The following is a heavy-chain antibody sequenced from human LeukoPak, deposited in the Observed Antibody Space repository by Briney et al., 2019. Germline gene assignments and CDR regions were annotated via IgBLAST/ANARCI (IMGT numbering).Heavy chain of an antibody. V-gene: IGHV1-69*13. Sequence: ASVTVSCTASGGTFSSYAISWVRQAPGQGLEWMGGIIPIFGTANYAQKFQGRVTITADESTSTAYMELSSLRSEDTAVYYCARDYYDSSGYLHAFDYWGQGTLVTVSS. CDR2: IIPIFGTA. CDR1: GGTFSSYA. D-gene: IGHD3-22*01. CDR3: ARDYYDSSGYLHAFDY. J-gene: IGHJ4*02.